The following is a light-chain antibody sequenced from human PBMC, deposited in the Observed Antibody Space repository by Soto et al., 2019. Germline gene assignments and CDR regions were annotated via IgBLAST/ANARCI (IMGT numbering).Light chain of an antibody. CDR2: GAS. V-gene: IGKV3-20*01. CDR1: QSVSSSY. CDR3: QQYDSFSVT. Sequence: EIVLTQSPGTLSLSPGERATLSCRASQSVSSSYLAWYQQKPGQAPRLLIYGASSRATGIPDRFSGSGSGTEFTLTISSLQPDDFATYYCQQYDSFSVTFGQGTKVDIK. J-gene: IGKJ1*01.